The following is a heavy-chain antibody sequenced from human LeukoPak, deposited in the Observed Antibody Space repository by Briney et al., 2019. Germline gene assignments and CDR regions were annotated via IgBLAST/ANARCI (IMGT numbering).Heavy chain of an antibody. Sequence: ASVKVSCKASGYTFSSYYMHWVRQAPGEGLEWMGIVNPSGGSTSYAQKFQGRVTMTRDMSTSTVHMELSSLRSEDTAVYYCARVAAEVVGVPGAIGFGWLRRDYYYMDVWGKGTPVTVSS. CDR1: GYTFSSYY. CDR3: ARVAAEVVGVPGAIGFGWLRRDYYYMDV. J-gene: IGHJ6*03. D-gene: IGHD2-2*02. V-gene: IGHV1-46*01. CDR2: VNPSGGST.